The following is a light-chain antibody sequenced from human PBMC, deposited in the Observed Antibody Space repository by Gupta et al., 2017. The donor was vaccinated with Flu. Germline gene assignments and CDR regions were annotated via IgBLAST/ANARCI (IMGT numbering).Light chain of an antibody. Sequence: DIQMTQTPPSLSASIGDRVTITCRASQNINTYLNWYQHKEGKAPKLLIYGAFNLQSGVSSRFSGSGSGTDFTLTISSLQPEDFATYFCQQSYSNPPMTFGGGTKVEI. CDR3: QQSYSNPPMT. CDR2: GAF. CDR1: QNINTY. J-gene: IGKJ4*01. V-gene: IGKV1-39*01.